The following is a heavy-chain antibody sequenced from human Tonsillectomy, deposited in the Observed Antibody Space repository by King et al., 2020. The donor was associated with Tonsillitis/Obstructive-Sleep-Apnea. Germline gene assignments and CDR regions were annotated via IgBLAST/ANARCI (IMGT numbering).Heavy chain of an antibody. CDR2: IIRILGTA. Sequence: QLVQSGAEVKKPGSSVKVSCKSSGGTFSSYAISWLRQAPGQGLECMGGIIRILGTANYSQKFQGRVTITADESTSRAYMELSSLESEDTAVYYFARAPGIAVAGMEYFQHWGQGTLVTVSS. V-gene: IGHV1-69*01. CDR3: ARAPGIAVAGMEYFQH. CDR1: GGTFSSYA. D-gene: IGHD6-19*01. J-gene: IGHJ1*01.